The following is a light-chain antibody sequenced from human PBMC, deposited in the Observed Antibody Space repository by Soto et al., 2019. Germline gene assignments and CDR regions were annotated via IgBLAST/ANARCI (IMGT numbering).Light chain of an antibody. CDR3: QQYGSSSIT. Sequence: ENWFRELPGPPVFCLGEKNNPSCRGRQSVSSVYLAWYQQKPGQAPRLLIYGASSMATGIPDRFSGSGSGTDFTLTISRLEPEDLSVDYCQQYGSSSITFGQGTRLEIK. V-gene: IGKV3-20*01. J-gene: IGKJ5*01. CDR1: QSVSSVY. CDR2: GAS.